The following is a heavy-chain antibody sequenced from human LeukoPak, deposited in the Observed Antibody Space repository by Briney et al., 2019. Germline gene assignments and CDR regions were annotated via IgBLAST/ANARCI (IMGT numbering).Heavy chain of an antibody. D-gene: IGHD1-26*01. Sequence: SETLSLTCAVYGGSFSGYYWSWIRQPPGKGLEWIGYIYYSGSTNYNPSLKSRVTISVDTSKNQFSLKLSSVTAADTAVYYCARDGGGNYYYYYGMDVWGQGTTVTVSS. CDR2: IYYSGST. J-gene: IGHJ6*02. CDR3: ARDGGGNYYYYYGMDV. CDR1: GGSFSGYY. V-gene: IGHV4-59*01.